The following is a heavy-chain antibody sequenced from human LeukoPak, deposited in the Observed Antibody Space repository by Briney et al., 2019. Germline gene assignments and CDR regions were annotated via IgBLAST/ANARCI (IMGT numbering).Heavy chain of an antibody. CDR1: GFTFSSYW. CDR3: ARGPRYSSSSPYYYYYMDV. V-gene: IGHV3-7*01. J-gene: IGHJ6*03. CDR2: IKQDGSEK. Sequence: PGGSQRLSCAASGFTFSSYWMSWVRQAPGKGLEWVANIKQDGSEKYYVDSVKGRFTISRDNAKNSLYLQMNSLRAEDTAVYYCARGPRYSSSSPYYYYYMDVWGKGTTVTVSS. D-gene: IGHD6-6*01.